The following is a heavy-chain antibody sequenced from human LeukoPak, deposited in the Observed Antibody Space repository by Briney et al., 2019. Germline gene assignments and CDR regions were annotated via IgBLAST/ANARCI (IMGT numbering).Heavy chain of an antibody. V-gene: IGHV1-24*01. J-gene: IGHJ4*02. Sequence: ASVKVSCKVSGYTLTELSMHWVRQAPGKGREWMGGFDPEDGETIYAQKFQGRVTMTEDTSTDTAYMELSSLRSEDTAVYYCATDTTYQLLLDYGGQGTLVTVSA. CDR3: ATDTTYQLLLDY. CDR1: GYTLTELS. CDR2: FDPEDGET. D-gene: IGHD2-2*01.